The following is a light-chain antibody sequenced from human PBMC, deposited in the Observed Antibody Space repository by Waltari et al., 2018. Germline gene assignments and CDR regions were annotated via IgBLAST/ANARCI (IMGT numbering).Light chain of an antibody. CDR2: KDS. V-gene: IGLV3-25*03. J-gene: IGLJ3*02. CDR3: QSGDSSGVGV. CDR1: ALPKQY. Sequence: SYELTQPPSVSVSPGQTARITCSGDALPKQYAHWYQQKPGQVHVLVIYKDSERPSGIPERFSVASSGTTVTLTISGVQAEDEADYYCQSGDSSGVGVFGGGTKLTVL.